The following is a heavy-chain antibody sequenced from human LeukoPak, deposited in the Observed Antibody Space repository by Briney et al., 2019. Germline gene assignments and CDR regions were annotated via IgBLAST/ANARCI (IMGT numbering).Heavy chain of an antibody. V-gene: IGHV4-34*01. CDR2: INHSRTT. Sequence: SVTLSLTCAVYGGSLRGNSWSWIRHPPGQGLERHGEINHSRTTHYNPSIKSRVTISVDTSKIQFSLKLSSVTAADTAVYYCASWGSTSSLGDYYYYGMDVWGKGTTVTVSS. CDR1: GGSLRGNS. J-gene: IGHJ6*04. CDR3: ASWGSTSSLGDYYYYGMDV. D-gene: IGHD2-2*01.